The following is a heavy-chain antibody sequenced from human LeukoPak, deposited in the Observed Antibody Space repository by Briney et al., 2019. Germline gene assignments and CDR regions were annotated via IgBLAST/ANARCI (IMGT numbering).Heavy chain of an antibody. CDR3: ARRGPYYYGSGSHEWFDP. CDR2: ITNRGPT. V-gene: IGHV4-34*01. J-gene: IGHJ5*02. CDR1: LGSLGGYY. D-gene: IGHD3-10*01. Sequence: SETLSLTCVVYLGSLGGYYWRWIRQPPGKGLDGIGQITNRGPTTYNPSLKSRVTISVDSSKHQFSLKLTSVTAADTAVFYCARRGPYYYGSGSHEWFDPWGQGTLVTVSS.